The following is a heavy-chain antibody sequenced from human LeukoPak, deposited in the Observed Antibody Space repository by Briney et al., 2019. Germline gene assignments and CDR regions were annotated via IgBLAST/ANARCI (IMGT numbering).Heavy chain of an antibody. CDR1: GFTFSSFA. Sequence: GGSLRLSCAVSGFTFSSFAMSWVRQAPGKGLEWVSAITGSGESANYADSMKGRFTISRDNSKNTLYLQMNSLRVEDTALYYCARRSMVSSGYFDFWGQGTLVTVSS. V-gene: IGHV3-23*01. CDR3: ARRSMVSSGYFDF. D-gene: IGHD3-10*01. J-gene: IGHJ4*02. CDR2: ITGSGESA.